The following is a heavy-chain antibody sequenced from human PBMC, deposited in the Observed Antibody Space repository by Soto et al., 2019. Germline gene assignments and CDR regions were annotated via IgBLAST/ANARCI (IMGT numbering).Heavy chain of an antibody. V-gene: IGHV3-7*03. D-gene: IGHD3-22*01. Sequence: GGSLRLSCAASGFTFSSYWMSWVRQAPGKGLEWVANIKQDGSEKYYVDSVKGRFTISRDNSKNTLYLQMNSLRAEDTAVYYCAKISGYYYDSTGYHFDFWGQGTLVTVSS. CDR3: AKISGYYYDSTGYHFDF. CDR1: GFTFSSYW. CDR2: IKQDGSEK. J-gene: IGHJ4*02.